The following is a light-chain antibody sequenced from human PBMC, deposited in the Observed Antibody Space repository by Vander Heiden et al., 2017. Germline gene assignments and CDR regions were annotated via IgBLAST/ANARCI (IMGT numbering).Light chain of an antibody. J-gene: IGLJ3*02. CDR2: RDS. CDR1: NIGSKN. CDR3: QVWDSSTGV. V-gene: IGLV3-9*01. Sequence: SYELPPPLSVSVALGQTARITCGGNNIGSKNVHWYQQKPGQAPVLGIYRDSNRPSGIPERFSGSNSGNTATLTISRAQAGDEAYYYCQVWDSSTGVFGGGTKLTVL.